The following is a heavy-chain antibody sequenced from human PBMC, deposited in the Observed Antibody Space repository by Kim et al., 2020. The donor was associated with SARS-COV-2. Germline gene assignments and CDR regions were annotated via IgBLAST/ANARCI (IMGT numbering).Heavy chain of an antibody. D-gene: IGHD1-26*01. Sequence: GGSLRLSCAASGFTFDIYAMSWVRQAPGKGLEWVSVISGSGTKTFYAAFVKGRFTISRDNSKNLLYLEMNSLRVEDTAVYYCAKKDDLVDEAGHWIDSRG. CDR2: ISGSGTKT. CDR1: GFTFDIYA. V-gene: IGHV3-23*01. J-gene: IGHJ5*01. CDR3: AKKDDLVDEAGHWIDS.